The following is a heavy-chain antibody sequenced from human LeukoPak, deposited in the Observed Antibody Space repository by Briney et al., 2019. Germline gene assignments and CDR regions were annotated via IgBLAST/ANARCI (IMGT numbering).Heavy chain of an antibody. CDR1: GYTFSSYG. D-gene: IGHD4-17*01. Sequence: ASVKVSCKASGYTFSSYGISWVRQAPGQGLEWMGWISTYNGNRNYAQKVQGRVTMTTDTSTSTAYMELRSLRPDDTAVYYCAREGTTSESHFDLWGRGTLVTVSS. CDR2: ISTYNGNR. CDR3: AREGTTSESHFDL. V-gene: IGHV1-18*01. J-gene: IGHJ2*01.